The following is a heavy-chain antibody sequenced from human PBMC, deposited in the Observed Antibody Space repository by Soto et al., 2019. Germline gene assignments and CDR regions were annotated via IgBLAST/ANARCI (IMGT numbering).Heavy chain of an antibody. J-gene: IGHJ5*02. V-gene: IGHV4-59*02. CDR3: ARSYYDTTGFAVDP. Sequence: SETRSLTCTFSGASVSSGYWSWIWAPPGKGLEWIGFMYFGGSFNYNPSLTSRVTMSVETSKNQFSMKVTSVTAADTAVYYCARSYYDTTGFAVDPWGQGTLVTVSS. CDR2: MYFGGSF. CDR1: GASVSSGY. D-gene: IGHD3-22*01.